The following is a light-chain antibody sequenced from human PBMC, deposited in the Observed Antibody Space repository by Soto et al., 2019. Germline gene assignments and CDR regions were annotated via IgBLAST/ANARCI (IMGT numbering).Light chain of an antibody. CDR2: GAS. J-gene: IGKJ1*01. Sequence: EIVLTQSPGTLSLSPGERATLSCRASQSVSSSYLAWYQQKPGQAPRLLIYGASNRATGIPDRFSGSGSGTDFTLTISRLEPEDFAVYYCQKYGSSQGTFGQGTKV. CDR3: QKYGSSQGT. CDR1: QSVSSSY. V-gene: IGKV3-20*01.